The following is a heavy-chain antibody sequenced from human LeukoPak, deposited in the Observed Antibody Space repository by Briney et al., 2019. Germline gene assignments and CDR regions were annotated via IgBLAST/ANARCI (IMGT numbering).Heavy chain of an antibody. CDR3: AKDGGTNGYDHIDY. Sequence: PGGSLRLSCAASGFTFDDYAMHWVRQAPGKGLEWVSGISWNSGSIGYADSVKGRFTISRDNAKNSLYLQMNSLRAEDTALYYCAKDGGTNGYDHIDYWGQGTLVTVSS. J-gene: IGHJ4*02. CDR1: GFTFDDYA. D-gene: IGHD5-12*01. CDR2: ISWNSGSI. V-gene: IGHV3-9*01.